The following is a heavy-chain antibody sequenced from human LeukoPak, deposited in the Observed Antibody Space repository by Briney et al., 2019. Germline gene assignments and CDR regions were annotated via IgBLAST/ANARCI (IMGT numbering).Heavy chain of an antibody. J-gene: IGHJ4*02. CDR1: GFTVSTNY. Sequence: PGGSLRLSCAVSGFTVSTNYMSWVRQAPGKGLEWVSYISATGSPIYYSDSVKGRFTISRDNAKNSLYLQMDSLGAEDTAVYYCARSMTSAFYFDIWGRGTLVTVSS. CDR2: ISATGSPI. D-gene: IGHD2-21*02. CDR3: ARSMTSAFYFDI. V-gene: IGHV3-11*04.